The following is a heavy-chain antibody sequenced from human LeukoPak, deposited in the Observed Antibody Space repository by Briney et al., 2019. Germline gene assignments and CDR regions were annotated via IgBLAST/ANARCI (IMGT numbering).Heavy chain of an antibody. Sequence: SGTLSLTCGVSGGSISGTNWWSWVRQPSGQGLEWIGEISLAGQTNYNPSLNGRVTMSLDKSSNQLSLHLTSVTAADTVTYYCSRESGPFCPFGYWGQGTLVIVSS. D-gene: IGHD1-26*01. CDR2: ISLAGQT. CDR3: SRESGPFCPFGY. J-gene: IGHJ4*02. CDR1: GGSISGTNW. V-gene: IGHV4-4*02.